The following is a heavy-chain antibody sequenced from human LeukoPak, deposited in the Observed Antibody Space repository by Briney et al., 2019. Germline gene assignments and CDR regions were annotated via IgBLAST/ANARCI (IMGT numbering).Heavy chain of an antibody. CDR1: GFPFGSYV. CDR3: ARDHDWAFDL. CDR2: INHNAEMI. J-gene: IGHJ4*02. D-gene: IGHD3-9*01. V-gene: IGHV3-48*02. Sequence: PGGSLRLSCEAPGFPFGSYVMSWVRQAPGKGLEWIAYINHNAEMIFYPDFVKGRFTISRDNAKNSLYLQMNALRYEDTAIYYCARDHDWAFDLWGQGTLVTVSS.